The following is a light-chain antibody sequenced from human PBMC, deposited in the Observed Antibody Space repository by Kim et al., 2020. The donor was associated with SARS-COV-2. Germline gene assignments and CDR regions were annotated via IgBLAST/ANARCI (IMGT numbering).Light chain of an antibody. V-gene: IGKV3-15*01. CDR2: GPS. J-gene: IGKJ2*01. CDR1: QSVTSN. Sequence: VPPGEPASPAGRAGQSVTSNLACYRHMPSQAPRPPIYGPSARAIGMPARVRGSGSGTEFTLTISSMQSEDFAFYYCRKYNKWPYTSGQGTKREF. CDR3: RKYNKWPYT.